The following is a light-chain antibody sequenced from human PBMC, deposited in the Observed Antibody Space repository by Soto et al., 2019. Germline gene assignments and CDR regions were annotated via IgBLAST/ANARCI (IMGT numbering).Light chain of an antibody. CDR2: GAS. CDR1: QSVSGN. J-gene: IGKJ2*01. V-gene: IGKV3-15*01. Sequence: EIVMTQSPATLSVSPGERATLSCRASQSVSGNLAWYQHKSGQAPRLLIYGASTRAPGIPARFSGSGSGTDFTLTISSLQSGDSAVYYCLQYNDWPPRTFGQGTRLEIK. CDR3: LQYNDWPPRT.